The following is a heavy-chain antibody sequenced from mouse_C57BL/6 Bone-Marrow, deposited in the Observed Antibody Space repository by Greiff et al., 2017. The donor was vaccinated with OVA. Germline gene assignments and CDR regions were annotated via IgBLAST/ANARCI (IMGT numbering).Heavy chain of an antibody. CDR1: GYTFTSYW. D-gene: IGHD3-2*02. CDR3: ASSETGQDTYLPD. Sequence: QVQLKQPGAELVKPGASVKMSCKASGYTFTSYWITWVKQRPGQGLEWIGDIYPGSGSTNYNEKFKSKATLTVDTSSSTAYMQLSSLTSADSAVYAGASSETGQDTYLPDWGQGTLVTVSA. J-gene: IGHJ3*01. V-gene: IGHV1-55*01. CDR2: IYPGSGST.